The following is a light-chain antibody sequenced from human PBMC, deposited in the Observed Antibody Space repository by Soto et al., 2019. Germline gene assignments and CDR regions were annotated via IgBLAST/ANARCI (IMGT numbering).Light chain of an antibody. CDR3: QQSHSTPYT. CDR1: QNIRNY. CDR2: KAS. Sequence: DIQMTQSPSSLSASVGDRVTIPCRASQNIRNYLTWYQQKPGKAPKLLIFKASNLQSELPSRFSGSGSGTAFNVTISSLKPEDFATYYCQQSHSTPYTFGPGTKLEIK. J-gene: IGKJ2*01. V-gene: IGKV1-39*01.